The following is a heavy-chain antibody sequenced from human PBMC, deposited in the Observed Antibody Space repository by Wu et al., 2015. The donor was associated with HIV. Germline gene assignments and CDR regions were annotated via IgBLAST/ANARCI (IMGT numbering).Heavy chain of an antibody. Sequence: QVQLVQSGAEVKKPGASVKVSCKASGYAFKTYGMSWLRQAPGQGLEWMGWISGYNGNTNYAQNLQGRVTMTTDTSTSTVYMDLRSLRSDDTAVYYCVRDSTEDRPNWFDPWGQGTLVIVSS. V-gene: IGHV1-18*01. D-gene: IGHD6-6*01. J-gene: IGHJ5*02. CDR1: GYAFKTYG. CDR2: ISGYNGNT. CDR3: VRDSTEDRPNWFDP.